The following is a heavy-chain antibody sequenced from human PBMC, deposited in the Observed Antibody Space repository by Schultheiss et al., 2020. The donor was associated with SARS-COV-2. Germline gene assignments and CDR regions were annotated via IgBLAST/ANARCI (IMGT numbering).Heavy chain of an antibody. CDR1: GGSISSYY. D-gene: IGHD2-8*01. CDR2: IYYSGST. Sequence: SQTLSLTCTVSGGSISSYYWSWIRQPPGKGLEWIGYIYYSGSTNYNPSLKSRVTISVDTSKNQFSLKLSSVTAADTAVYYCAREVYAPYYYYYAMDFWGQGTTVTGSS. J-gene: IGHJ6*02. V-gene: IGHV4-59*01. CDR3: AREVYAPYYYYYAMDF.